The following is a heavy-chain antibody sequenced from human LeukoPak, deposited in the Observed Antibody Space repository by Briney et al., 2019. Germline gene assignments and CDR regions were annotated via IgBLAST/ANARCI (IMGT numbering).Heavy chain of an antibody. CDR3: ARHHYDSSGFQLFDY. CDR2: IKQDGSEK. CDR1: GFTLSTYW. Sequence: GGSLRLSCAASGFTLSTYWMSWVRQAPGKGLEWVANIKQDGSEKYYVDSVKGRFTISRDNAKNSLYLQMNSLRAEDTAVYYCARHHYDSSGFQLFDYWGQGTLVTVSS. D-gene: IGHD3-22*01. V-gene: IGHV3-7*01. J-gene: IGHJ4*02.